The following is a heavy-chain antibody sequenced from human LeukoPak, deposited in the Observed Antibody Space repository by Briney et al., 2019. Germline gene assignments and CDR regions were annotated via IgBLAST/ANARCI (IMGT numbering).Heavy chain of an antibody. CDR3: ARDLRYFSL. J-gene: IGHJ4*02. CDR1: SGSISSYY. V-gene: IGHV4-59*12. Sequence: SETLSLTCTVSSGSISSYYWSWIRQPPGKGLEWIGSIYHSGSTYYNPSLKGRVTISRDTSKNQFSLKLSSVTAADTAVYYCARDLRYFSLWGQGTLVTVSS. D-gene: IGHD3-9*01. CDR2: IYHSGST.